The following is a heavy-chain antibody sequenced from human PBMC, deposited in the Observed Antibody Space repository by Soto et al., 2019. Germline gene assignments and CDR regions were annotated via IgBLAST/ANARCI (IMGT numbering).Heavy chain of an antibody. D-gene: IGHD3-3*01. CDR1: GYTFTGYY. J-gene: IGHJ6*02. CDR3: ARATRITIFGGVIIAPPNMDV. CDR2: INPNSGGT. Sequence: GASVKVSCKASGYTFTGYYMHWVRQAPGQGLEWMGWINPNSGGTNYAQKFQGRVTMTRDTSISTAYMELSRLRSDDTAVYYCARATRITIFGGVIIAPPNMDVWGQGTTVTVSS. V-gene: IGHV1-2*02.